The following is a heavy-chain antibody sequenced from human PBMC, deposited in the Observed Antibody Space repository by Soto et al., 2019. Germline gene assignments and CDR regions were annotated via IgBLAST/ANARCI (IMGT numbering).Heavy chain of an antibody. Sequence: QVQLVQSGAEVKKPGSSVKVSCKASGGTFSSYAISWVRQAPGQGLEWMGGIIPIFGTANYAQKFQGRVTITADESTSTAYMELSSLRSEDTAVYYCARLYCSSTSCYALPYYYYGMDVWGQGTTVTVSS. CDR1: GGTFSSYA. V-gene: IGHV1-69*01. J-gene: IGHJ6*02. CDR3: ARLYCSSTSCYALPYYYYGMDV. D-gene: IGHD2-2*01. CDR2: IIPIFGTA.